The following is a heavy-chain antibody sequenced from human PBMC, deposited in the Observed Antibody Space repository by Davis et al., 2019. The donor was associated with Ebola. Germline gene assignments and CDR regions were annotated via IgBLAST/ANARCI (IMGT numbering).Heavy chain of an antibody. CDR1: GFTVTNAW. J-gene: IGHJ4*02. D-gene: IGHD2-2*01. V-gene: IGHV3-11*01. Sequence: GESLKISCAASGFTVTNAWMSWIRQAPGKGLEWVSYISSSGSTIYYADSVKGRFTISRDNAKNSLYLQMNSLRAEDTAVYYCARESTGVDYWGQGTLVTVSS. CDR2: ISSSGSTI. CDR3: ARESTGVDY.